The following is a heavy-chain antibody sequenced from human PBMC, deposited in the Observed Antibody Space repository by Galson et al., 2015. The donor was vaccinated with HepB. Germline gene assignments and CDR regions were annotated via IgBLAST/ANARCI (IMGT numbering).Heavy chain of an antibody. V-gene: IGHV6-1*01. D-gene: IGHD3-22*01. J-gene: IGHJ6*02. Sequence: CAISGDSVSSNSAAWNWIRQSPSRGLEWLGRTYYRSKWYNDYAVSVKSRITINPDTSKNQFSLQLNSVTPEDTAVYYCARSTMIVVAPHLALYSYGMDVWGQGTTVTVSS. CDR3: ARSTMIVVAPHLALYSYGMDV. CDR1: GDSVSSNSAA. CDR2: TYYRSKWYN.